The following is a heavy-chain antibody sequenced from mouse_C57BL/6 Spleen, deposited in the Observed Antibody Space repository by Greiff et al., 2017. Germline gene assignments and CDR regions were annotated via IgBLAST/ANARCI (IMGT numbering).Heavy chain of an antibody. V-gene: IGHV1-18*01. CDR3: ARRGSYYGSSYEWYFDV. CDR1: GYTFTDYN. Sequence: EVQLQESGPELVKPGASVKIPCKASGYTFTDYNMDWVKQSHGKSLEWIGDINPNNGGTIYNQKFKGKATLTVDKSSSTAYMELRSLTSEDTAVYYCARRGSYYGSSYEWYFDVWGTGTTVTVSS. D-gene: IGHD1-1*01. J-gene: IGHJ1*03. CDR2: INPNNGGT.